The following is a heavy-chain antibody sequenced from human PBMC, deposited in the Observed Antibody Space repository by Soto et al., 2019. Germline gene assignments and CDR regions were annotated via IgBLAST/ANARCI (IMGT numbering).Heavy chain of an antibody. J-gene: IGHJ4*02. CDR2: IIPLFGTP. Sequence: QVQLVQSGAEVKKPGSSVKVSCKASGGIFSTYAISWLRQAPGQGLEWMGGIIPLFGTPNYAQRFQGRVTTTPDESTSTAYMELSRQRSEDTAVYYCARDRDDYGSGNYYNRIDFWGQGTLVTVSS. CDR1: GGIFSTYA. V-gene: IGHV1-69*01. D-gene: IGHD3-10*01. CDR3: ARDRDDYGSGNYYNRIDF.